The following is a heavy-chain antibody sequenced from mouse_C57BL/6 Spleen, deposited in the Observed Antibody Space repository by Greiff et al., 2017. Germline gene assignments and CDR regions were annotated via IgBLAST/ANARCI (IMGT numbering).Heavy chain of an antibody. CDR2: ISYSGST. Sequence: EVHLVESGPGMVKPSQSLSLTCTVTGYSITSGYDWHWIRHFPGNKLEWMGYISYSGSTNYNPSLKSRISITHDTSKNHFFLKLNSVTTEDTAAYDCARGGWLPDYWGQGTTLTVSS. CDR3: ARGGWLPDY. J-gene: IGHJ2*01. D-gene: IGHD2-3*01. CDR1: GYSITSGYD. V-gene: IGHV3-1*01.